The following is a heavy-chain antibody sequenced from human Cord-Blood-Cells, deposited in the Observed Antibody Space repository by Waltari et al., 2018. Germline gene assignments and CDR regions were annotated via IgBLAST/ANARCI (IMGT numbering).Heavy chain of an antibody. CDR3: AKDLSGSNWFDL. D-gene: IGHD1-26*01. V-gene: IGHV3-30*18. Sequence: QVQLVESGGGVVQPGRSLRLSWAASGFTFSSYGLPWVRQAPGKGLEWVAYISYDGSNKYYADSVKGRFTISRDNSKNTLYLQMNSLGAEDTAVYYCAKDLSGSNWFDLWGQGTLVTVSS. J-gene: IGHJ5*02. CDR2: ISYDGSNK. CDR1: GFTFSSYG.